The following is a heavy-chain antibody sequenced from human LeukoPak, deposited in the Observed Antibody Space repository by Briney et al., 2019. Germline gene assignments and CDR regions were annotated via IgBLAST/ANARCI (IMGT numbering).Heavy chain of an antibody. J-gene: IGHJ5*02. Sequence: PSETLSLTCAVYGGSFSGYYWSWIRRPPGKGLEWIGEINHSGSTNYNPSLKSRVTISVDTSKNQFSLKLSSVTAADTAVYYCARGAVLRYFDWLSPGWFDPWGQGTLVTVPS. D-gene: IGHD3-9*01. CDR1: GGSFSGYY. CDR3: ARGAVLRYFDWLSPGWFDP. V-gene: IGHV4-34*01. CDR2: INHSGST.